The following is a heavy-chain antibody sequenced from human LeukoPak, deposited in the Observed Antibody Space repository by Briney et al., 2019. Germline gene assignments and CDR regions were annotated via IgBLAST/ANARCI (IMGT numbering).Heavy chain of an antibody. CDR2: ISGSGGST. J-gene: IGHJ6*04. V-gene: IGHV3-23*01. Sequence: PGGSLRLSCAASGFTFSSYAMSWVRQAPGKGLEWVSAISGSGGSTYYADSVKGRFTISRDNAKNSLYLQMNSLRAEDTAVYYCASITWIQLGGLPYGMDVWGKGTTVTVSS. D-gene: IGHD5-18*01. CDR3: ASITWIQLGGLPYGMDV. CDR1: GFTFSSYA.